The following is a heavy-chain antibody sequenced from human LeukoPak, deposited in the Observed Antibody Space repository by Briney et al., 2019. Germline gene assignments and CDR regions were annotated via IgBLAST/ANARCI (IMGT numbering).Heavy chain of an antibody. J-gene: IGHJ4*02. D-gene: IGHD5-18*01. V-gene: IGHV5-10-1*01. CDR1: GYSFTSYW. CDR3: ARRDGSTYGFDY. Sequence: GESLKISCKGSGYSFTSYWISWVRQMPGKGLEWMGRIDPSDSYTDYSPSFRGHVTISADMSISTAYLQWSSLKASDTAMYYCARRDGSTYGFDYWGQGTLVTVSS. CDR2: IDPSDSYT.